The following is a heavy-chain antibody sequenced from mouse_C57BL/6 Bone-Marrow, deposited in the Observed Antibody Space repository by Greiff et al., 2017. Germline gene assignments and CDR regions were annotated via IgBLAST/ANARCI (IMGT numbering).Heavy chain of an antibody. Sequence: EVKLVESGGGLVQPGESLKLSCESNEYEFPSHDMSWVRKTPERRLELVAAINSDGGSTYYPDTMERRFIISRDNTKKPLYLQMSSLRSEDTAVYYCARVEGAWFADWGQGTRVTVSA. D-gene: IGHD3-3*01. CDR1: EYEFPSHD. CDR2: INSDGGST. J-gene: IGHJ3*01. CDR3: ARVEGAWFAD. V-gene: IGHV5-2*03.